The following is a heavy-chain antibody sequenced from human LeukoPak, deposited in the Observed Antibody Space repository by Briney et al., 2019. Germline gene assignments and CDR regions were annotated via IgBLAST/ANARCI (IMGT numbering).Heavy chain of an antibody. V-gene: IGHV5-51*01. CDR1: GYSFTSYW. D-gene: IGHD2-8*01. CDR3: ARQSYNTKSIDF. CDR2: IYPGDSDT. Sequence: GESLTISCKGSGYSFTSYWIGWVRQMPGKGLEWMGIIYPGDSDTRYSPSFQGQVTISADKSINTAYLQWSSLKASDTAIYFCARQSYNTKSIDFWGQGNLVTVSS. J-gene: IGHJ4*02.